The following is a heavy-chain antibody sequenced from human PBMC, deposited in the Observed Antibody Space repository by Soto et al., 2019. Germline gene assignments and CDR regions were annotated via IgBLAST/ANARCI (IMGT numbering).Heavy chain of an antibody. CDR2: IYTSGST. D-gene: IGHD2-15*01. CDR3: ARDKGSCSGGSCPGWFDP. CDR1: GGSISSYY. J-gene: IGHJ5*02. Sequence: QVQLQESGPGLVKPSETLSLTCTVSGGSISSYYWSWIRQPAGKGLEWIGRIYTSGSTNYNPSLKRRVTMSVETAKNQFTLKLSLVTAADTAVYYCARDKGSCSGGSCPGWFDPWGQGTLVTVSS. V-gene: IGHV4-4*07.